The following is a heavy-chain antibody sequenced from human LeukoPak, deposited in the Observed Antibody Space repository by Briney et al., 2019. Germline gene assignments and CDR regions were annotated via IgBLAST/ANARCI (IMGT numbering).Heavy chain of an antibody. CDR3: AREVGNYFDY. J-gene: IGHJ4*02. Sequence: GGTLRLSCTASGFTFSSHGMNWVRQAPGKGPVWVSRINSDGSSTSYADSVKGRFTISRDNAKNTLYLQMNSLRAEDTAVYYCAREVGNYFDYWGQGTLVTVSS. D-gene: IGHD2-15*01. CDR2: INSDGSST. V-gene: IGHV3-74*01. CDR1: GFTFSSHG.